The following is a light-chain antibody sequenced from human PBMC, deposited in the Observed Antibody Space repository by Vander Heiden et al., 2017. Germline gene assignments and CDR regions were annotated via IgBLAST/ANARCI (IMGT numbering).Light chain of an antibody. J-gene: IGKJ2*01. CDR3: QQDDGTPYT. Sequence: DIVMTQSPDSLAVSLGERATINCKSSQSVLYSSNNKNYLAWYQQKPGQPPKLLIYWASTRESGVPDRFSGSGSGTDFTLTISSLHAEDVAVYYCQQDDGTPYTFGQGTKLEIK. V-gene: IGKV4-1*01. CDR1: QSVLYSSNNKNY. CDR2: WAS.